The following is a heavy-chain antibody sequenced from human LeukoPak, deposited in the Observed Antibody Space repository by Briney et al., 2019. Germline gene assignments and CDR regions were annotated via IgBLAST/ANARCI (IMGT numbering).Heavy chain of an antibody. CDR2: VSNSGNT. J-gene: IGHJ3*02. CDR1: GGSISSYY. CDR3: ARENYVFDI. Sequence: SETLSLTCTVSGGSISSYYWSWIRQPPGKGLEWIGCVSNSGNTNYNPSFRSRFTISVDTSKNQFSLKLTSVTAADTAVYFCARENYVFDIWGQGTMVTVSS. V-gene: IGHV4-59*01.